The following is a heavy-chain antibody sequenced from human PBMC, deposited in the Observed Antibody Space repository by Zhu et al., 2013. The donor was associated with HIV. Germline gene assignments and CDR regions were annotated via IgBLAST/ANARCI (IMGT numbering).Heavy chain of an antibody. CDR1: GYTFTSYG. CDR3: TRNYYVSGSYYTARMDV. CDR2: ISAYNGNT. D-gene: IGHD3-10*01. Sequence: QVQLVQSGAEVKKPGASVKVSCKASGYTFTSYGISWVRQAPGQGLEWMGWISAYNGNTNYAQKLQGRVTMTCDTSTSTVYMELSSLRSEDTAVYYCTRNYYVSGSYYTARMDVWGQGTTVTVSS. V-gene: IGHV1-18*01. J-gene: IGHJ6*02.